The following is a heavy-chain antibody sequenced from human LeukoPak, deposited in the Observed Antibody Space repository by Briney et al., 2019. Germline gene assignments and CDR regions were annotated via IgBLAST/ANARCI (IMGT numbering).Heavy chain of an antibody. CDR1: GGSISDYY. CDR3: ARDEGTGSGSYYFR. Sequence: PSETLSLTCIISGGSISDYYWGWIRQPPGKGLEWIGYVHSNGDTNYNPSLKSRVTMSVDTSKNQFSLKLSSVTAADTAVYYCARDEGTGSGSYYFRWGQGTLITVSS. D-gene: IGHD3-10*01. J-gene: IGHJ4*02. V-gene: IGHV4-59*12. CDR2: VHSNGDT.